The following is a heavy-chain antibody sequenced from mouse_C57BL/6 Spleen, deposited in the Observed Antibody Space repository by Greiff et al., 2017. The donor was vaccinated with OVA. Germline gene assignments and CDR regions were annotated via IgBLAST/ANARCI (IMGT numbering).Heavy chain of an antibody. CDR1: GYTFTSYG. J-gene: IGHJ2*01. CDR3: ARSGYYYGSSPPFDY. Sequence: VQLVESGAELARPGASVKLSCKASGYTFTSYGISWVKQRTGQGLEWIGEIYPRSGNTYYNEKFKGKATLTADKSSSTAYMELRSLTSEDSAVYFCARSGYYYGSSPPFDYWGQGTTLTVSS. D-gene: IGHD1-1*01. V-gene: IGHV1-81*01. CDR2: IYPRSGNT.